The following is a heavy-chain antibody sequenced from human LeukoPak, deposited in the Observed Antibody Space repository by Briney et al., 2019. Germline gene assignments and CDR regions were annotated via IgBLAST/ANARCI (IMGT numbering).Heavy chain of an antibody. CDR3: ARTRPQYYYYGMDV. J-gene: IGHJ6*02. CDR1: GFTFSSYD. V-gene: IGHV3-13*01. Sequence: GSLRLSCAASGFTFSSYDMHWVRQATGKGLEWVSAIGTAGDTYYPGSVKGRFTISRENAKSSLYLQMNSLRAGDTAVYYCARTRPQYYYYGMDVWGQGTTVTVSS. CDR2: IGTAGDT.